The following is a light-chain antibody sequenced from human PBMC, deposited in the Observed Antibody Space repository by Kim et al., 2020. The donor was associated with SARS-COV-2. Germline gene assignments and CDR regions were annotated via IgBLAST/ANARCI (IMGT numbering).Light chain of an antibody. CDR3: QSYDDNKWV. J-gene: IGLJ2*01. CDR1: GGSIATDF. CDR2: GDQ. Sequence: GNAVILTCTRRGGSIATDFVQWFQQRPGSSPTTVIYGDQQRPSGVPDRFSGSVDSSSNSASLTLSGLKTEDGADYYCQSYDDNKWVFGGGTQLTVL. V-gene: IGLV6-57*01.